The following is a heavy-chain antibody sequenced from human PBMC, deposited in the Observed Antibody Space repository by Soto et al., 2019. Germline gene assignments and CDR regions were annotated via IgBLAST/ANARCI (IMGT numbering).Heavy chain of an antibody. CDR1: GGSISSGDYY. CDR2: IYYSGST. V-gene: IGHV4-30-4*01. J-gene: IGHJ4*02. Sequence: QVQLQESGPGLVKPSQTLSLTCTVSGGSISSGDYYWSWIRQPPGKGLEWIGYIYYSGSTYYNPSLKSRVTISVDTSKHQFSLKLSSVTAADTAVYYCARATAEGGAVAGNFDYWGQGTLVTVSS. D-gene: IGHD6-19*01. CDR3: ARATAEGGAVAGNFDY.